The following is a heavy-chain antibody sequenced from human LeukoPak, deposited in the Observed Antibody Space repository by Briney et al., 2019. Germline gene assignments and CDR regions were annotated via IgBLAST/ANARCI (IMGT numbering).Heavy chain of an antibody. D-gene: IGHD6-13*01. J-gene: IGHJ5*02. V-gene: IGHV4-31*03. CDR1: GGSISSGGYY. CDR2: IYYSGST. CDR3: ARGPQSSSRYNWFDP. Sequence: SETLSLTCTVSGGSISSGGYYWSWIRQHPGKGLEWIGYIYYSGSTYYNPSLKSRVTISVDTSKNQFSLKLSSVTAADTAVYYCARGPQSSSRYNWFDPWGQGTLVTVSS.